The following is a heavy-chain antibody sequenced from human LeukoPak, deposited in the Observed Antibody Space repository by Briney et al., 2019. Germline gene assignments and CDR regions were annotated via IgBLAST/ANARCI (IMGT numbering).Heavy chain of an antibody. CDR2: IRFDGSTK. CDR1: GFTFSDYG. Sequence: GGSLRLSCAASGFTFSDYGMHWVRQAPGKGLEWVAFIRFDGSTKYYSDAVNGRFTISRDNSKNTLYLQMNSLRAEDTAVYYCAKVFLEWLGEYYFDYWGQGTLVTVSS. V-gene: IGHV3-30*02. CDR3: AKVFLEWLGEYYFDY. J-gene: IGHJ4*02. D-gene: IGHD3-3*01.